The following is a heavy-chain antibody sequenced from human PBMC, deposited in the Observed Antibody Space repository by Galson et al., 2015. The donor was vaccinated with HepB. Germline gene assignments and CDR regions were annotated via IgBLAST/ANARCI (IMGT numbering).Heavy chain of an antibody. CDR1: GGTFSSYA. CDR2: IIPIFGIA. CDR3: ARSPEHDYGDYGAWYYFDY. Sequence: SVKVSCKASGGTFSSYAISWVRQAPGQGLEWMGGIIPIFGIANYAQKFQGRVTITADESTSTAYMELSSLRSEDTAVYYCARSPEHDYGDYGAWYYFDYWGQGTLVTVSS. D-gene: IGHD4-17*01. J-gene: IGHJ4*02. V-gene: IGHV1-69*13.